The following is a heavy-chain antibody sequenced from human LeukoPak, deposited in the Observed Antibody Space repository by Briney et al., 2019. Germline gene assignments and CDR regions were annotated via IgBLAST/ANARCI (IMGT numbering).Heavy chain of an antibody. CDR2: ISYDGSNK. Sequence: PGGSLRLSCAASGFTFSSYSMNWVRQAPGKGLEWVAVISYDGSNKYYADSVKGRFTISRDNSKNTLYLQMNSLRAEDTAVYYCAKDREVVTAFDYWGQGTLVTVSS. D-gene: IGHD2-21*02. CDR3: AKDREVVTAFDY. CDR1: GFTFSSYS. V-gene: IGHV3-30*18. J-gene: IGHJ4*02.